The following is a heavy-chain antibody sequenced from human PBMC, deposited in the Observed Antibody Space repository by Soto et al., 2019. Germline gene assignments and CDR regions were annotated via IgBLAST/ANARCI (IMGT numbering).Heavy chain of an antibody. CDR3: AQDGSGSYYYYYGMDV. CDR2: IHPGGGST. CDR1: GYIFTNYY. J-gene: IGHJ6*02. D-gene: IGHD3-10*01. Sequence: ASVKVSCKASGYIFTNYYMHWVRQAPGQGLEWMGMIHPGGGSTSYAQKFQGRVTITADKSTSTAYMELSSLRSEDTAVYYCAQDGSGSYYYYYGMDVWGQGTTVTVSS. V-gene: IGHV1-46*03.